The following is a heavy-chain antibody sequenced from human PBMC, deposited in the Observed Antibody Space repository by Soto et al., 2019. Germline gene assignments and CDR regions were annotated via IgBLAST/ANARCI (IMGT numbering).Heavy chain of an antibody. CDR1: GAPVSSGLYF. V-gene: IGHV4-31*03. Sequence: QVQLQESGPGLVKPSQTLSLTCTVSGAPVSSGLYFWNWIRQLPGKGLQWLGHGHPNGNIYYNPSIQNRFNMSMDTSTNQVYLQLNSVTVADTAVYYCVRGSNPYPCGFWGQGALVTVSS. D-gene: IGHD6-25*01. J-gene: IGHJ4*02. CDR2: GHPNGNI. CDR3: VRGSNPYPCGF.